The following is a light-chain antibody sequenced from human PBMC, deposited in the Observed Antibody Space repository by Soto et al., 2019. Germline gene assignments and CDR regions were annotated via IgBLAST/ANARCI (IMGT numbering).Light chain of an antibody. CDR1: QGISSY. CDR2: AAS. Sequence: AIRMTQSPSSLSASTGDRVTITCRASQGISSYLAWYQQKPGQAPKLLIYAASTLQSGVPSRFSGSGSGTDFTLTISCLQSEDFATYDCQQYYSYPRAFGPGTKGEIK. V-gene: IGKV1-8*01. CDR3: QQYYSYPRA. J-gene: IGKJ1*01.